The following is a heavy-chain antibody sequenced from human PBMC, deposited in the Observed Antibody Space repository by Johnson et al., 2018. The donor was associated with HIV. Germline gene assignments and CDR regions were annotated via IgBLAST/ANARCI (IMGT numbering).Heavy chain of an antibody. J-gene: IGHJ3*02. V-gene: IGHV3-20*04. Sequence: VQLVESGGGVVRPGGSLRLSCAASGFIIDDYGMSWVRQAPGKGLEWVSGINWNGGSTGYADSVKGRFTISRDNAKNSLYLQMNGLRPEDTGIYYCAKDIVYGVYGSQGAFHIWGRGTMVKVSS. CDR2: INWNGGST. D-gene: IGHD4-17*01. CDR1: GFIIDDYG. CDR3: AKDIVYGVYGSQGAFHI.